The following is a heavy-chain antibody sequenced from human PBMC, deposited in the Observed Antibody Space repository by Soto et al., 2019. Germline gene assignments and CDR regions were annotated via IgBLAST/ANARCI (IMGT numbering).Heavy chain of an antibody. D-gene: IGHD5-18*01. CDR1: GFTFSSYA. V-gene: IGHV3-23*01. J-gene: IGHJ4*02. CDR2: ISGSGGST. Sequence: GGSLRLSCAASGFTFSSYAMSWVRQAPGKGLEWVSAISGSGGSTYYADSVKGRFTISRDNSKNTLYLQMNSLRAEDTAVYYCAKDSRRGYGPRPGYFDYWGQGTLVTVSS. CDR3: AKDSRRGYGPRPGYFDY.